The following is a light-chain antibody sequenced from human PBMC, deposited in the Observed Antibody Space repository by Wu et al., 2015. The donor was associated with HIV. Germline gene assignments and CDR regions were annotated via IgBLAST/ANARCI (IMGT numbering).Light chain of an antibody. CDR1: QSVSSSF. J-gene: IGKJ1*01. CDR2: GAS. Sequence: EIVLTQSPNTLSLSPGERATLSCRASQSVSSSFLAWYQQKPGQAPRLLIYGASSRATGIPDRFSGSGSGTDFTLTITRLEPEDFVVYYCQQYGSPPWTFGLGTKVEIK. CDR3: QQYGSPPWT. V-gene: IGKV3-20*01.